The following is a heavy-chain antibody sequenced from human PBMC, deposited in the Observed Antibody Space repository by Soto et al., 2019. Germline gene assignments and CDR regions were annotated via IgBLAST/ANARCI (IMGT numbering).Heavy chain of an antibody. CDR2: IYYSGST. CDR1: GGSVSSGSYY. D-gene: IGHD2-21*02. CDR3: ARARGYCGGDCYSRGSYWYFDL. J-gene: IGHJ2*01. V-gene: IGHV4-61*01. Sequence: KPSETLSLTCTVSGGSVSSGSYYWSWIRQPPGKGLEWIGYIYYSGSTNYNPSLKSRVTISVDTSKNQFSLKLSSVTAADTAVYYCARARGYCGGDCYSRGSYWYFDLWGRGTLVTVSS.